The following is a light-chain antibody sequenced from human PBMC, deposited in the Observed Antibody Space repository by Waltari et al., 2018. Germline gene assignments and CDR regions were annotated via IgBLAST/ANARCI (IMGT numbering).Light chain of an antibody. CDR1: SRDVGGDRY. V-gene: IGLV2-8*01. J-gene: IGLJ2*01. CDR2: EVK. Sequence: QSALTQPPSASGSPGESVTISCPGTSRDVGGDRYVSWFQQHPGKAPKLMIYEVKRRPSGVPDRFSGSKSGNTASLTVSELQTEDEADYYCSSYAGNNTVVFGGGTRLTVL. CDR3: SSYAGNNTVV.